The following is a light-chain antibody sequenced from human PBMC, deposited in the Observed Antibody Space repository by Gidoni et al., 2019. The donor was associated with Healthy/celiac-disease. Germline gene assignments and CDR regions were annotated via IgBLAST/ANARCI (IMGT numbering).Light chain of an antibody. CDR3: GTWDSSLSAVV. V-gene: IGLV1-51*02. J-gene: IGLJ2*01. CDR1: SSNIGNNY. Sequence: QSVLPQPPSVSAAPGQKVTISCPGNSSNIGNNYVSWYQQLPGTDPKLLIYENNKRPSGIPDRFSGSKSGTSATLGITGLQTGDEADYYCGTWDSSLSAVVFGGGTKLTVL. CDR2: ENN.